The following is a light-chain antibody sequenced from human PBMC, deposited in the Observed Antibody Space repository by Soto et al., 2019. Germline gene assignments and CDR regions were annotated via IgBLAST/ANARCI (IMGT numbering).Light chain of an antibody. Sequence: EIVMTQSPATLSVSPGERATLSCRASQSVSSSYLAWYQHKPVQAPRLLISGASNRAAGIPDRFSGSGSGTDFTLTISRLEPEDFAVYYCQQYDNSFTFGGGTKV. J-gene: IGKJ4*01. V-gene: IGKV3-20*01. CDR2: GAS. CDR3: QQYDNSFT. CDR1: QSVSSSY.